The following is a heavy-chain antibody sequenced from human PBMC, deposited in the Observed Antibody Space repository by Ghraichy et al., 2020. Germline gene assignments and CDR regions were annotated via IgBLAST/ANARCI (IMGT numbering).Heavy chain of an antibody. J-gene: IGHJ6*02. Sequence: SVKVSCKASGGTFSSYAISWVRQAPGPGLEWMGGIIPIFGTANYAQKFQGRVTITADESTSTAYMELSSLRSEDTAVYYCARLPYYYYYYGMDVWGQGTTVTVSS. V-gene: IGHV1-69*13. CDR3: ARLPYYYYYYGMDV. CDR2: IIPIFGTA. CDR1: GGTFSSYA.